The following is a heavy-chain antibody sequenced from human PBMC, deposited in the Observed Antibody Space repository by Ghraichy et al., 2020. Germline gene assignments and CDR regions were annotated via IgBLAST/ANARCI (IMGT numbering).Heavy chain of an antibody. Sequence: SETLSLTCGISGDSVSSSSPAWSWIRQSPARGLEWLGRTYYRSKWYNDSAVSVKSRITISTDTSKNQFSLQLNSVTPEDTAVYYCTRGRDGYINYWGQGTLVTVSS. V-gene: IGHV6-1*01. D-gene: IGHD5-24*01. CDR1: GDSVSSSSPA. J-gene: IGHJ4*02. CDR2: TYYRSKWYN. CDR3: TRGRDGYINY.